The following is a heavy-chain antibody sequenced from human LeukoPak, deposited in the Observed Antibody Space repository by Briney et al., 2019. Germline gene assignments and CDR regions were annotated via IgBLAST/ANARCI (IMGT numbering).Heavy chain of an antibody. CDR2: INPSVGST. CDR1: GYTFTSYY. J-gene: IGHJ4*02. V-gene: IGHV1-46*01. D-gene: IGHD1-26*01. CDR3: ARGGARGSYPVDY. Sequence: ASVKVSCKASGYTFTSYYMHWVRQAPGQGLEWMGIINPSVGSTTDAQELQGRVTMTTDTSTSTAYMELRSLRSDDTAVYYCARGGARGSYPVDYWGQGTLVTVSS.